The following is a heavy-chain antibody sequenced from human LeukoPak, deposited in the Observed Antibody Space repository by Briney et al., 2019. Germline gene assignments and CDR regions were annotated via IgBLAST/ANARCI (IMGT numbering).Heavy chain of an antibody. J-gene: IGHJ4*02. CDR2: INPNSGGT. CDR1: GYTFTGYY. Sequence: ASAKVSCKASGYTFTGYYMHWVRQAPGQGLEWMGWINPNSGGTNYAQKFQGRVTMTRDTSISTAYMELSRLRSDDTAVYYCARPNPMTTATLGYWGQGTLVTVSS. V-gene: IGHV1-2*02. CDR3: ARPNPMTTATLGY. D-gene: IGHD4-17*01.